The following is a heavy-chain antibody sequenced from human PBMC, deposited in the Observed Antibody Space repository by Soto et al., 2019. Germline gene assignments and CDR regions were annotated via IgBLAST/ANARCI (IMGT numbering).Heavy chain of an antibody. J-gene: IGHJ4*02. Sequence: GGSLRLSCAASGFTISTFAMTWVRQAPGKGLESVCGMTGSGATIHYADSVKGRFTISKDNSRNVLYLQMDYLGDEDTAVYYCAKDAVYNDGLWLMDSWGQGTLVTVYS. CDR2: MTGSGATI. V-gene: IGHV3-23*01. D-gene: IGHD2-21*01. CDR1: GFTISTFA. CDR3: AKDAVYNDGLWLMDS.